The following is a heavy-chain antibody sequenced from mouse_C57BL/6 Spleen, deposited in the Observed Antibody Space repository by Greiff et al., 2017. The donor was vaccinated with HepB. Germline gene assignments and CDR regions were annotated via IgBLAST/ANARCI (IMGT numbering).Heavy chain of an antibody. D-gene: IGHD1-1*01. CDR1: GYTFTSYW. Sequence: QVQLQQPGAELVKPGASVKLSCKASGYTFTSYWMHWVKQRPGQGLEWIGMIHPNSGSTNYNEKFKSKATLTVDKSSSTAYMQLSSLTSEDSAVYYCAGPSHYYGSSFFAYWGQGTLVTVSA. V-gene: IGHV1-64*01. CDR2: IHPNSGST. J-gene: IGHJ3*01. CDR3: AGPSHYYGSSFFAY.